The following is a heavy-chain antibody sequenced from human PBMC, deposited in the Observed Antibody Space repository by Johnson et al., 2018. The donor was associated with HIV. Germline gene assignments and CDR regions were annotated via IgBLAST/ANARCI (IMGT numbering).Heavy chain of an antibody. CDR3: ARSPGEADAFDI. Sequence: VQLVESGGGLVQPGGSLRLSCAASGFTVSRNYMNWARQAPGKGLEWVSVIYSGGSTYYADSVKGRFTISRDSSKNTLYLQMNSLRAEDTAMYYCARSPGEADAFDIWGQGTMVTVSS. CDR1: GFTVSRNY. J-gene: IGHJ3*02. CDR2: IYSGGST. D-gene: IGHD3-10*01. V-gene: IGHV3-66*02.